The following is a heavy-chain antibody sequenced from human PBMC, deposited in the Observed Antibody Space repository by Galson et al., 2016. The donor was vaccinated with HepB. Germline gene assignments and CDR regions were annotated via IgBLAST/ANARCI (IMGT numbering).Heavy chain of an antibody. J-gene: IGHJ4*02. CDR3: AKDNSGSYIDY. CDR1: GVSVSNDRLY. D-gene: IGHD1-26*01. V-gene: IGHV4-61*01. CDR2: YHYSGNT. Sequence: LSLTCSISGVSVSNDRLYWSWIRQPPGKGLEWIGFYHYSGNTNYNASLKSRVTISFDTSKNQFSLKPRSVTAADTAVYYCAKDNSGSYIDYWGQGILVTVSS.